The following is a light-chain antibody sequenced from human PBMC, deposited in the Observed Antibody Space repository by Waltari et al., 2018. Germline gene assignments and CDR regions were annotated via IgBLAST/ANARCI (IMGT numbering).Light chain of an antibody. J-gene: IGKJ1*01. CDR1: QSVSRT. CDR2: DAS. V-gene: IGKV3-20*01. CDR3: QKYGTLPAT. Sequence: EIVLTQSQGTLSLSPGERATLSCRASQSVSRTLAWYQQKPGQAPRLLIYDASTRATGIPDRFSGSGFGTDFSLTISRLEAEDFAVYYCQKYGTLPATFGQGTTVEIK.